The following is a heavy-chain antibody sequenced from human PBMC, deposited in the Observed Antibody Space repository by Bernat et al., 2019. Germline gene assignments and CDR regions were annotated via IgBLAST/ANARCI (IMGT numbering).Heavy chain of an antibody. V-gene: IGHV3-7*03. CDR3: AGDWDESGRALDF. Sequence: EVQLVESGGGLVQPGGSLRLSCAASGFTFSSCWISWVRQAPGKGLEWVANINPGGNEKNYVDSVKGRFTIARDNAKNSLYLQMNSLRAEDTAVYYCAGDWDESGRALDFWGQGTLVTVSS. D-gene: IGHD1-26*01. CDR1: GFTFSSCW. CDR2: INPGGNEK. J-gene: IGHJ4*02.